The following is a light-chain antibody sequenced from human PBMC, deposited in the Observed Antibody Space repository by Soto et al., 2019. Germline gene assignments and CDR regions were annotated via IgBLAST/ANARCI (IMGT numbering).Light chain of an antibody. V-gene: IGKV1-33*01. CDR3: QQYGDLPLT. CDR1: QDISKH. Sequence: DVQMTQSPSSLSASVGDRVTITCQTSQDISKHLSWYQQKPGKDPNLLICDASTLETGVPSRFSVSASGTEFTFTITSLQPEDFATYYCQQYGDLPLTFGQGTRLEMK. J-gene: IGKJ5*01. CDR2: DAS.